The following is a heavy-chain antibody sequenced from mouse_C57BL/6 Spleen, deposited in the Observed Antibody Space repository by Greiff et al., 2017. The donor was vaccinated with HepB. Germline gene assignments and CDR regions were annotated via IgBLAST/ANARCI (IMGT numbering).Heavy chain of an antibody. CDR2: INPSTGGT. J-gene: IGHJ2*01. V-gene: IGHV1-42*01. D-gene: IGHD6-1*01. CDR1: GYSFTGYY. CDR3: ALAFDY. Sequence: EVQLQQSGPELVKPGASVKISCKASGYSFTGYYMNWVKQSPEKSLEWIGEINPSTGGTTYNQKFKAKATLTVDKSSSTAYMQLKILTSEDSAVYYCALAFDYWGQGTTRTVSS.